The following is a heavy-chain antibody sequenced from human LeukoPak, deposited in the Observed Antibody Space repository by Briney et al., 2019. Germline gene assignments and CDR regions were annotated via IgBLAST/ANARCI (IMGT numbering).Heavy chain of an antibody. CDR3: AEGSYSSSSGALPYYYYYYMDV. V-gene: IGHV3-48*03. CDR2: LRSIRSTF. D-gene: IGHD6-6*01. Sequence: PGGSLTLYCEDTGFPFRSYEMNWVRQSPWTVQKWISYLRSIRSTFSYADSVKGRFTIARDNAKNSVYLEMNSLRADDMAVYYCAEGSYSSSSGALPYYYYYYMDVWGKGTTVTVSS. J-gene: IGHJ6*03. CDR1: GFPFRSYE.